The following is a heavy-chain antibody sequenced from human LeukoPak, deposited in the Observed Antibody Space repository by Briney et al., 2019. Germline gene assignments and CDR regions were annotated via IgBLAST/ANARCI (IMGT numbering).Heavy chain of an antibody. V-gene: IGHV3-30*04. J-gene: IGHJ3*02. CDR2: VSHDGTYE. D-gene: IGHD4-17*01. CDR3: AREVTTVTVKRAFDI. Sequence: GRSLRLSCVASGFSFSSYAMHWVRQAPGKGLEWVAVVSHDGTYEYYADSVKGRLSISRDISKNTLYLQMNSLRAEDTAVYYCAREVTTVTVKRAFDIWGQGTVVTVSS. CDR1: GFSFSSYA.